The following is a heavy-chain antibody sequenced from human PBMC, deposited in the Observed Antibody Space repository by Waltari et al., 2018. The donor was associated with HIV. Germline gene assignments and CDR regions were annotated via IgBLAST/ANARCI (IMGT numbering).Heavy chain of an antibody. CDR3: AREWSGTYGHDAFDI. D-gene: IGHD3-10*02. CDR2: IHSDGGT. CDR1: GFSVSSTS. J-gene: IGHJ3*02. V-gene: IGHV3-53*01. Sequence: EMKLVESGGGLTQPGGSLRLSCAVSGFSVSSTSMSWVRQDLAKGLEWVSLIHSDGGTHQSDSVRGRFTISRDNSKNMLYLQMNSLKDEDTAVYFCAREWSGTYGHDAFDIWGQGTLVVVSS.